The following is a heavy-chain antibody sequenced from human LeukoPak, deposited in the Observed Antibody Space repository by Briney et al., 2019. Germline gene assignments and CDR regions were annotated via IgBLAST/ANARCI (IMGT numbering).Heavy chain of an antibody. V-gene: IGHV4-31*02. CDR2: INYSGYS. CDR3: VREVLSMIEVGYFDS. Sequence: PSETLSLTWTVACGSISGGGYYWNWTRHHPGKGLEGMGHINYSGYSNYNPFLSSRVTMSVDTSRIRFSLKLTSVSAADTAVYYCVREVLSMIEVGYFDSWGQGTLVTVSS. J-gene: IGHJ4*02. CDR1: CGSISGGGYY. D-gene: IGHD3-22*01.